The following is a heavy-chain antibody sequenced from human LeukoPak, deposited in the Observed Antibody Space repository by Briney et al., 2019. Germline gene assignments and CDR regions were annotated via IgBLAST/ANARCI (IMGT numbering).Heavy chain of an antibody. D-gene: IGHD3-22*01. CDR3: ASRTYYYDSSGYD. V-gene: IGHV4-39*07. J-gene: IGHJ4*02. Sequence: SETLSLTCTVSSASISSSPYYWSWIRQPPGKGLEWIGEINHSGSTNYNPSLKSRVTISVDTSKNQFSLKLSSVTAADTAVYYCASRTYYYDSSGYDWGQGTPVTVSS. CDR2: INHSGST. CDR1: SASISSSPYY.